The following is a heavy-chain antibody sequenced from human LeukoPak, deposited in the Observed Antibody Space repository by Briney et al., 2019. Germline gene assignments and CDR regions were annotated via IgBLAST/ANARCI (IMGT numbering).Heavy chain of an antibody. Sequence: GGSLRLSCAASGFTFDDYAMHWVRQTPGKGLEWVSLISWDGGGTYYADSVKGRFTISRDNSKNSLYLQMNSLRAEDTAMYYCTKAPPGKFDPWGQGTLVTVSS. CDR2: ISWDGGGT. V-gene: IGHV3-43D*03. CDR1: GFTFDDYA. J-gene: IGHJ5*02. D-gene: IGHD3-10*01. CDR3: TKAPPGKFDP.